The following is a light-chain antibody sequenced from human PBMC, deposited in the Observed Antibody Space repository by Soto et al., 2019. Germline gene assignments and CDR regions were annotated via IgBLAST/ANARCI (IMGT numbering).Light chain of an antibody. J-gene: IGKJ5*01. Sequence: EIVLTQSPGTLSVSPGDRVTLSCRASQSVDINLAWYQQRAGQAPRLLVYGASTKATDMPGRFSGRGSGTEFTLTINNLQSEDFAVYYCQQYSNWPPITFGQGTRLEI. CDR1: QSVDIN. V-gene: IGKV3-15*01. CDR3: QQYSNWPPIT. CDR2: GAS.